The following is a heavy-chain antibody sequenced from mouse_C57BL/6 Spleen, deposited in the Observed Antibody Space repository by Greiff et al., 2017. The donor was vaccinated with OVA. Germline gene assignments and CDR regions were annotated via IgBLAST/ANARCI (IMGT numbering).Heavy chain of an antibody. D-gene: IGHD2-4*01. CDR1: GYTFTSYT. J-gene: IGHJ2*01. V-gene: IGHV1-4*01. CDR3: ARGSYYDSYYDD. CDR2: INPSSGYT. Sequence: QVQLQQSGAELARPGASVKMSCKASGYTFTSYTMHWVKQRPGQGLEWIGYINPSSGYTKYNQKFKDKATLTADKSSSTAYMQLSSLTSEDSAVYYCARGSYYDSYYDDWGKGTTLTVSS.